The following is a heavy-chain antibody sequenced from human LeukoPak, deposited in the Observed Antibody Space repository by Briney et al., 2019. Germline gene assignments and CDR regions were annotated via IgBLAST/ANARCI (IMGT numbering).Heavy chain of an antibody. V-gene: IGHV3-15*01. CDR3: TTDGPASAAYGGYPFDY. D-gene: IGHD4-17*01. CDR2: IKSKTAGGTT. CDR1: GFLFSNAW. Sequence: GGSLRLSCAASGFLFSNAWMSWVRQAPGKGLECVGRIKSKTAGGTTDYAAPVKSRFTISRNDSKNTLYLQMNSLKTEDTALYYCTTDGPASAAYGGYPFDYWGQGTLVTVSS. J-gene: IGHJ4*02.